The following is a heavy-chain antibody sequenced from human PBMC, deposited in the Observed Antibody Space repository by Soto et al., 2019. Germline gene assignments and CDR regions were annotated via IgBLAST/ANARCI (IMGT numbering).Heavy chain of an antibody. D-gene: IGHD4-17*01. J-gene: IGHJ6*03. Sequence: SETLSLTCTVSGGSISSYYWSWIRQPPGKGLEWIGYIYYSGSTNYNPSLKSRVTISVDTSKNQFSLKLSSVTAADTAVYYCARQRLMTTKGHYMDVWGKGTTVTVS. CDR2: IYYSGST. CDR3: ARQRLMTTKGHYMDV. CDR1: GGSISSYY. V-gene: IGHV4-59*08.